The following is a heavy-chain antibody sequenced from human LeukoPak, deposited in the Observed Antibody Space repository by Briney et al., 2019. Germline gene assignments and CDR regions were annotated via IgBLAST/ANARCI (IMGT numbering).Heavy chain of an antibody. CDR3: ARVGDYDILTGHFDY. CDR2: INPNSGGT. V-gene: IGHV1-2*02. CDR1: GYTFTGYY. D-gene: IGHD3-9*01. J-gene: IGHJ4*02. Sequence: ASVKVSCKASGYTFTGYYMHWVRQAPGQGLEWMGWINPNSGGTNYAQKFQGRVTMTRDTSISTAYMELSGLRSDDTAVYYCARVGDYDILTGHFDYWGQGTLVTVSS.